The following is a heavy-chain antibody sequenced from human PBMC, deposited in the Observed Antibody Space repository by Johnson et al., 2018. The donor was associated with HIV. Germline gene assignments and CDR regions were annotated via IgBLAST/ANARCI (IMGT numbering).Heavy chain of an antibody. CDR3: ARGMLTGDVGAYDV. CDR2: ISYDGSNK. J-gene: IGHJ3*01. V-gene: IGHV3-30-3*01. D-gene: IGHD7-27*01. CDR1: GSTFSSFA. Sequence: QVQLVESGGGLIQPGGSLRLSCAASGSTFSSFAMHWVRQAPGKGLAWVAVISYDGSNKYYADSLKGRFTISRDNSKNTLYLQMNSLRAEDTAVYYCARGMLTGDVGAYDVWGQGTMVTVSS.